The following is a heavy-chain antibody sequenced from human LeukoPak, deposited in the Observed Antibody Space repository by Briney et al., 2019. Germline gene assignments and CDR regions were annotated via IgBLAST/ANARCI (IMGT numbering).Heavy chain of an antibody. CDR1: GGSFSGYY. Sequence: SETLSLTCAVYGGSFSGYYWSWIRQPPGKGLEWIGEINHSGSTNYNPSLKSRVTISVDTSKNQFSLKLSSVTAADTAVYYCAEANHTNGAKAGVYNWFDPWGQGTLVTVSS. CDR3: AEANHTNGAKAGVYNWFDP. V-gene: IGHV4-34*01. CDR2: INHSGST. J-gene: IGHJ5*02. D-gene: IGHD2-8*01.